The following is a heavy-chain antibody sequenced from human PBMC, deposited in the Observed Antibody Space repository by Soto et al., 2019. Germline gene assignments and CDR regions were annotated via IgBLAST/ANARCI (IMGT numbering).Heavy chain of an antibody. CDR2: IYSSGTT. CDR3: ARGITGTTFDY. Sequence: GGSLRLSCTPSGFIVSHNYMSWVRQAPGTGLEWVSVIYSSGTTYYADSVKGRFTISRDDSKNTLYLQMNSLRAEDTAVYYCARGITGTTFDYWGQGTLVTVSS. J-gene: IGHJ4*02. V-gene: IGHV3-53*01. CDR1: GFIVSHNY. D-gene: IGHD1-20*01.